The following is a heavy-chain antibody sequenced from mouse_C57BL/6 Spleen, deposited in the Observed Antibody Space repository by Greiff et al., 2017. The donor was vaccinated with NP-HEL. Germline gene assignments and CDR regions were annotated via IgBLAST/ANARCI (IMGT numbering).Heavy chain of an antibody. J-gene: IGHJ2*01. Sequence: VQRVESGAELMKPGASVKLSCKATGYTFTGYWIEWVKQRPGHGLEWIGEILPGSGSTNYNEKFKGKATFTADTSSNTAYMQLSSLTTEDSAIYYGARGRIYYYGSSEDVDYWGQGTTLTVSS. CDR2: ILPGSGST. CDR3: ARGRIYYYGSSEDVDY. D-gene: IGHD1-1*01. V-gene: IGHV1-9*01. CDR1: GYTFTGYW.